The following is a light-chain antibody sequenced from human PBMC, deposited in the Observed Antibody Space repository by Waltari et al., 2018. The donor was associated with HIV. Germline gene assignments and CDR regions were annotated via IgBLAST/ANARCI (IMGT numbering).Light chain of an antibody. CDR3: QVWDSSSDQSEV. Sequence: SYVLTQPPSVSVAPGQTARITCGGNTLGSKSGHWYQQKPGRALVLVVYDDSDRPSGIPERLSGSNSGNTATLTISRVEAGDEADYYCQVWDSSSDQSEVFGGGTKLTVL. CDR1: TLGSKS. J-gene: IGLJ2*01. V-gene: IGLV3-21*02. CDR2: DDS.